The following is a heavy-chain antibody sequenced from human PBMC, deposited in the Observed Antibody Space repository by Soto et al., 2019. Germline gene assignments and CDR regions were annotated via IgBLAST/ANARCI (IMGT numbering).Heavy chain of an antibody. CDR2: ISYDGSNK. CDR3: AKDLDSSSWYYYYGMDV. V-gene: IGHV3-30*18. CDR1: GFTFSSYG. D-gene: IGHD6-13*01. Sequence: QVQLVESGGGVVQPGRSLRLSCAASGFTFSSYGMHWVRQAPGKGLEWVAVISYDGSNKYYADSVKGRFTISRDNSKNPLYLQMNSLRAEDTAVYYCAKDLDSSSWYYYYGMDVWGQGTTVTVSS. J-gene: IGHJ6*02.